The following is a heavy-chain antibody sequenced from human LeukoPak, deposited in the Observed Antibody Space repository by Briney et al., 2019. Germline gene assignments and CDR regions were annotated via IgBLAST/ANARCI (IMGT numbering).Heavy chain of an antibody. CDR1: GYTFTSYD. CDR3: ARGKRMVRGVIIQYYFDY. V-gene: IGHV1-8*01. CDR2: MNPNSGNT. J-gene: IGHJ4*02. Sequence: ASVKVSCKASGYTFTSYDINWVRQATGQGLEWMGWMNPNSGNTGYAQKFQGRVTMTRNTSISTAYMELSSLRSEDTAVYYCARGKRMVRGVIIQYYFDYWSQGTLVTVSS. D-gene: IGHD3-10*01.